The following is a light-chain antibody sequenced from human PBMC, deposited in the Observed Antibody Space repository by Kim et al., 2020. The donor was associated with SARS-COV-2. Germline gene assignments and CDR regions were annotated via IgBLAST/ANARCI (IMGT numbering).Light chain of an antibody. CDR1: HDIKKY. Sequence: DIQMTQSQSSLSASVGDSVTITCQASHDIKKYLNWYQQKPGRAPKVLIYDASNLHTGVPSRFSGSGSGTQFTFTISGLQPEDVGTYFCQQFDDLPITFGQGTRLEIK. V-gene: IGKV1-33*01. J-gene: IGKJ5*01. CDR2: DAS. CDR3: QQFDDLPIT.